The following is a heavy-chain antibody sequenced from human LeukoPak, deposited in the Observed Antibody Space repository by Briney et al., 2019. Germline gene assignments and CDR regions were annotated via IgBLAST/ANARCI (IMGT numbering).Heavy chain of an antibody. V-gene: IGHV3-7*01. CDR3: ARDCRIFGSSTAFDI. D-gene: IGHD3-3*01. CDR2: IKQDGSEK. CDR1: GFTFSSYW. Sequence: PGGSLRLSCAASGFTFSSYWMSWVRQAPGKGLEWVANIKQDGSEKYYVDSVKGRFTISRDNAKNSLHLQMNSLRAEDTAVYYCARDCRIFGSSTAFDIWGQGTMVTVSS. J-gene: IGHJ3*02.